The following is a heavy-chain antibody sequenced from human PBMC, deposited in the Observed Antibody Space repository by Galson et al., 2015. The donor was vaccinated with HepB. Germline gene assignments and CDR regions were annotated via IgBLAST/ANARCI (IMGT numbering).Heavy chain of an antibody. CDR3: ARRSGPWGTVADPLRF. V-gene: IGHV4-4*02. J-gene: IGHJ4*02. Sequence: SETLSLTCAVSGGSISSSNWWSWVRQPPGKGLEWIGEIYHSGSTNYNPSPKSRVTISVDKSKNQFSLKLSSVTAADTAVYYCARRSGPWGTVADPLRFGGQGTLVTVSS. CDR2: IYHSGST. D-gene: IGHD3-16*01. CDR1: GGSISSSNW.